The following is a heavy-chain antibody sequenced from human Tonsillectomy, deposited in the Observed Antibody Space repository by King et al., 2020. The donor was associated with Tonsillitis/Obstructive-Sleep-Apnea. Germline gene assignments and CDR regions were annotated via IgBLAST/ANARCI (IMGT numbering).Heavy chain of an antibody. CDR3: AKTTSYYTRAFDS. CDR2: SYHSGNT. CDR1: DGSVNSDNW. Sequence: VQLQESGPGLVEPSGTLSLACAVSDGSVNSDNWWSWVRQPPGKGLEWIGESYHSGNTNYNPSLKSRVTISTDKSNNRFSLRLTSVTAADPAVYYCAKTTSYYTRAFDSWGQGTLVTVSS. J-gene: IGHJ5*01. D-gene: IGHD3-3*01. V-gene: IGHV4-4*02.